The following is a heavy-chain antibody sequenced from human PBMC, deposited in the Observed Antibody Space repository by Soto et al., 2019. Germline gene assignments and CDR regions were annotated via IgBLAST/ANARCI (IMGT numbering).Heavy chain of an antibody. V-gene: IGHV1-46*01. J-gene: IGHJ4*02. D-gene: IGHD2-8*01. CDR2: INPRGGST. CDR3: ARPPYPGCINAVCYPLDY. CDR1: GYTFTGYY. Sequence: QVQLVQSGAEVKKPGASVKISCKASGYTFTGYYMHWVRQAPGQGLEWMGIINPRGGSTNYAQKLQGRVAMTGDTSSSTVYMELNSLRSEDTAVYYCARPPYPGCINAVCYPLDYWGQGTLVTVSS.